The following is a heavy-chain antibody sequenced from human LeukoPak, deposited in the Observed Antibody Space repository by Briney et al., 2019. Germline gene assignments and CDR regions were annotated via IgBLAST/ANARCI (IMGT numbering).Heavy chain of an antibody. J-gene: IGHJ4*02. D-gene: IGHD3-10*01. CDR2: INHSGST. V-gene: IGHV4-34*01. CDR3: AREVSRLWFGELYFDY. CDR1: GGSSGGYY. Sequence: SETLSLTCAVYGGSSGGYYWSWIRQPPGKGLEWIGEINHSGSTNYNPSLKSRVTISVDTSKNQFSLKLSSVTAADTAVYYCAREVSRLWFGELYFDYWGQGTLVTVSS.